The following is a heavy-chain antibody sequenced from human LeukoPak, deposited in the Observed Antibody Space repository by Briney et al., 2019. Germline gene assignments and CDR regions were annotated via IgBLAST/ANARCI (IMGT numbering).Heavy chain of an antibody. CDR2: IYSGGTT. J-gene: IGHJ4*02. CDR1: GFTFSNYA. D-gene: IGHD2-2*01. Sequence: GGSLRLSCAASGFTFSNYAMSWVRQAPGKGLEWVSAIYSGGTTYYADSVRGRFTISRDNSKNTLYLLMNSLRAEDTAMYHCARQTGESTNFDNWGQGTLVTVSS. V-gene: IGHV3-23*01. CDR3: ARQTGESTNFDN.